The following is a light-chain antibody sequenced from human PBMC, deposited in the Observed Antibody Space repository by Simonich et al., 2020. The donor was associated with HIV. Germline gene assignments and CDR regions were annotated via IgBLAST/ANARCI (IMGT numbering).Light chain of an antibody. CDR2: AVS. CDR1: QSVNSN. Sequence: EIVMTQSPATLSVSPGERATLSCRASQSVNSNVAWYQQKPGQAPRILIYAVSTRATDIPARFSGSGSGTEFTLPISSIQSEDVAVYYCQQYYFTPPTFGQGTKVEIK. CDR3: QQYYFTPPT. J-gene: IGKJ1*01. V-gene: IGKV3-15*01.